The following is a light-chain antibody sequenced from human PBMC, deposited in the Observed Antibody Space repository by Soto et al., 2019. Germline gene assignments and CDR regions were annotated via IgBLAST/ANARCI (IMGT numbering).Light chain of an antibody. V-gene: IGLV1-44*01. J-gene: IGLJ2*01. CDR1: SSNIGSNA. CDR2: RDS. Sequence: QSVLTQPPSASGTPGQRVTISCSGSSSNIGSNAVDWYQHFPGTAPNVLIYRDSQRPSGVPDRFSGSKSGTSASLAISGLQSEDEAEYYCAAWDDSLNGVLFCGGSKVTVL. CDR3: AAWDDSLNGVL.